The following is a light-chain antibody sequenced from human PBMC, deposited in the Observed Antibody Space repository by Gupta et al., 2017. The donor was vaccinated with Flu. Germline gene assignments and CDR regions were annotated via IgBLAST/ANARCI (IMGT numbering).Light chain of an antibody. J-gene: IGKJ2*01. Sequence: PATLSVSPGESATLSCGASQSVTTNLAWYQQTPGQVPRLLIFAASTRAPGVPTRFSARGSGTEFTLTISGLQSEDFAVYYCQQFNDWPYTFSQGTKVEIK. CDR2: AAS. CDR3: QQFNDWPYT. CDR1: QSVTTN. V-gene: IGKV3-15*01.